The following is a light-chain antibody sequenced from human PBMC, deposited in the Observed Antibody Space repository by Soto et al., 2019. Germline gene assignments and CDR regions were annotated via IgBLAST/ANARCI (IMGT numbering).Light chain of an antibody. V-gene: IGLV2-14*01. CDR3: SSYTNTGTLA. J-gene: IGLJ2*01. CDR1: SSDVGGYNY. Sequence: QSALTQPASVSGSPGQSITISCTGTSSDVGGYNYVSWYQQHPGKAPKLMIYDVTNRPSGVSNRFSGSKSGNTASLTISGLQAEDEADYYCSSYTNTGTLAFGGGTKLTVL. CDR2: DVT.